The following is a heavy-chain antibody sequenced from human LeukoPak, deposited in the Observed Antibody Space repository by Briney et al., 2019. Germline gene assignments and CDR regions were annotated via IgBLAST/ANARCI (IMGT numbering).Heavy chain of an antibody. V-gene: IGHV4-38-2*02. J-gene: IGHJ5*02. CDR1: GYSISSGYY. CDR2: IYHSGST. CDR3: ARDYKWFDP. Sequence: SETLSLTCTVSGYSISSGYYWGWIRQPPGKGLEWIGSIYHSGSTYYNPSLKSRVTISVDTSKNQFSLKLSSVTAADTAVHYCARDYKWFDPWGQGTLVTVSS.